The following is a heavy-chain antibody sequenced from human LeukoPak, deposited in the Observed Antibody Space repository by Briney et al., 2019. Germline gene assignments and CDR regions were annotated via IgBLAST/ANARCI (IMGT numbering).Heavy chain of an antibody. CDR3: ARDDCSSISCYHNWFDP. V-gene: IGHV3-7*01. D-gene: IGHD2-2*01. Sequence: GGSLRLSCAASGFTFSSYWMSWVRQAPGKGLEWVADIKQDGSEKYYVDSVKGRFTISRDNAKNSMYLQMNSLRAEDTAVYYCARDDCSSISCYHNWFDPWGQGTLVTASS. CDR2: IKQDGSEK. CDR1: GFTFSSYW. J-gene: IGHJ5*02.